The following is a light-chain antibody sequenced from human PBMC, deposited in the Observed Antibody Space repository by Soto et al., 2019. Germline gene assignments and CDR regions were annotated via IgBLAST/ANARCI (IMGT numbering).Light chain of an antibody. CDR2: DVS. CDR3: SSYTSSSALGV. CDR1: RSDVGGYNY. V-gene: IGLV2-14*03. Sequence: QSALTQPASVSVSPGQSITISCTGTRSDVGGYNYVSWYQHHPGKAPKLMLYDVSHRPSGVSNRFSGSKSGNTASLTISGLQAEDEADYYCSSYTSSSALGVFGGGTKLTVL. J-gene: IGLJ2*01.